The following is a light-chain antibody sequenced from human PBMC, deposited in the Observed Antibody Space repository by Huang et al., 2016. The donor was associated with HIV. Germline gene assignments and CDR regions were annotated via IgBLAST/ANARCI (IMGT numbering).Light chain of an antibody. CDR3: QQYYSYRT. CDR1: QDINNF. CDR2: AAS. Sequence: AIRMTQSPSSLSASTGDRVNITCRASQDINNFLAWYQQKPGKAPNLLIYAASILETGVPSRCSGSWSGTEFNLSISCLQSEDFATYYCQQYYSYRTFGQGTQVEIK. V-gene: IGKV1-8*01. J-gene: IGKJ1*01.